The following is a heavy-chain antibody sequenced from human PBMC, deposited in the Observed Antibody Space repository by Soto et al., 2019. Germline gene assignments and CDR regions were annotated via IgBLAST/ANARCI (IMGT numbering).Heavy chain of an antibody. CDR3: ARAKGQQLVPRRWFDP. J-gene: IGHJ5*02. CDR1: GGSFSGYY. CDR2: VNHSGST. V-gene: IGHV4-34*01. Sequence: QVQLQQWGAGLLKPSETLSLTCAVYGGSFSGYYWSWIRQPPGKGLEWIGEVNHSGSTNYNPSLKSRVTISVDTSKNQFSLKLSSVTAADTAVYYCARAKGQQLVPRRWFDPWGRGTLVTVSS. D-gene: IGHD6-13*01.